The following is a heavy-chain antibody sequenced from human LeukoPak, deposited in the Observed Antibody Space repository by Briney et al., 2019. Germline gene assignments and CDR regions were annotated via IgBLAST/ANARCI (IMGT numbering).Heavy chain of an antibody. D-gene: IGHD6-19*01. Sequence: SQTLSLTCVVSGDSVSSKNGAWNWIRQSPSRGLEWLGRTYYRSKWYNDYAESMKARMTISRDTSKNQYSLHLNSVTPDDTAVYYCARDFGTTGWHTFDYWGQGTLVTVSS. CDR2: TYYRSKWYN. J-gene: IGHJ4*02. CDR1: GDSVSSKNGA. V-gene: IGHV6-1*01. CDR3: ARDFGTTGWHTFDY.